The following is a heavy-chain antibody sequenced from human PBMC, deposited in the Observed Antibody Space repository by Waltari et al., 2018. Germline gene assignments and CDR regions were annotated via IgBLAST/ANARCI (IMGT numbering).Heavy chain of an antibody. CDR2: IYQSGST. J-gene: IGHJ4*02. D-gene: IGHD3-16*01. CDR3: MREVKRGVAITSDF. V-gene: IGHV4-38-2*02. CDR1: HFSISSGFY. Sequence: QVQLHESGPGLVKPSGTLSVMCAVSHFSISSGFYWGLIRQPPGTGLEWIGSIYQSGSTYYNQAFKRRVTISMDDSRNRFSHRLTSVTAADTAVYYCMREVKRGVAITSDFWGQGTLVTVSS.